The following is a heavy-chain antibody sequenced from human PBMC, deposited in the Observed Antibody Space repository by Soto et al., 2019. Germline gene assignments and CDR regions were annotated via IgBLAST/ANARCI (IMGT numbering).Heavy chain of an antibody. J-gene: IGHJ2*01. CDR1: GYTLTDLS. CDR2: FDPEDGET. Sequence: GASAKVSCKVSGYTLTDLSMHWVRQAPGKGLEWMGGFDPEDGETIYAQKFQGRVTMTEDTSTDTAYMELSSLRSEDTAVYYCATGAKQGFRFLEWRGYFDLWGRGTLVTVSS. CDR3: ATGAKQGFRFLEWRGYFDL. V-gene: IGHV1-24*01. D-gene: IGHD3-3*01.